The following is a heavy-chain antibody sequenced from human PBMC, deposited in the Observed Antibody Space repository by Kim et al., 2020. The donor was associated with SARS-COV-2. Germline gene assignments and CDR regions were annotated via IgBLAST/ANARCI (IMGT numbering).Heavy chain of an antibody. CDR3: ARDRRAGYSTIALVYYYGMDV. Sequence: SQTLSLTCAISGDSVSSNSAAWNWIRQSPSRGLEWLGRTYYRSKWYNDYAVSVKSRITINPDTSKNQFSLQLNSVTPEDTAVYYCARDRRAGYSTIALVYYYGMDVWGQGTTVTVSS. D-gene: IGHD5-12*01. V-gene: IGHV6-1*01. CDR1: GDSVSSNSAA. J-gene: IGHJ6*02. CDR2: TYYRSKWYN.